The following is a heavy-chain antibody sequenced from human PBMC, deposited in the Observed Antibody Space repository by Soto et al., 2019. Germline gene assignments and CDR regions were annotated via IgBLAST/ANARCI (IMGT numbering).Heavy chain of an antibody. CDR3: ARDSSRAFDI. CDR2: IYHSGSA. D-gene: IGHD2-2*01. J-gene: IGHJ3*02. V-gene: IGHV4-4*02. CDR1: GDSISSSHW. Sequence: QVQLQESGPGLVNPSETLSLTCTVSGDSISSSHWWSWVRQSPGKGLEWIGEIYHSGSANYNPSPKSRVTISVDKSQNQFSLKLRSVTAADTAVYYCARDSSRAFDIWGQGTMVTVSS.